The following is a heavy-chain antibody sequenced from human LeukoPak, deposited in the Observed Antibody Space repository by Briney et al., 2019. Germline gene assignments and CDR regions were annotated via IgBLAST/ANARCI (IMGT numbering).Heavy chain of an antibody. Sequence: GGSLRLSCAASGFTFSSYGMGWVRQAPGKGLEWVSAISGSGGSTYYADSVKGRFTISRDNSKNTLYLQMNSLRAEDTAVYYCAKAGDIVATIFNYWGQGTLVTVSS. CDR2: ISGSGGST. CDR3: AKAGDIVATIFNY. V-gene: IGHV3-23*01. J-gene: IGHJ4*02. D-gene: IGHD5-12*01. CDR1: GFTFSSYG.